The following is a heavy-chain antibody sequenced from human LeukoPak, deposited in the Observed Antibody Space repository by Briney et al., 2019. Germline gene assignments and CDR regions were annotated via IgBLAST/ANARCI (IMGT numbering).Heavy chain of an antibody. V-gene: IGHV3-64*02. CDR2: ITRKGDST. J-gene: IGHJ4*02. CDR1: GFTFSTYA. CDR3: ARQAAEVVY. Sequence: GGSLRLSCAASGFTFSTYAMHWVRHAPGKGLEYVSGITRKGDSTDYADSVKGRFTISIDNSKNTLYLQMGGLRDEDMAVYYCARQAAEVVYWGQGTLVTVSS.